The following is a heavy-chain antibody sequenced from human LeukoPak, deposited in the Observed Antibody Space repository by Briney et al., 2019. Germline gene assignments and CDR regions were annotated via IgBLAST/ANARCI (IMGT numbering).Heavy chain of an antibody. D-gene: IGHD2-2*01. V-gene: IGHV3-7*01. Sequence: GGSLRLSCAASGFTFSSYWMSWVRQAPGKGLEWVANIKQDGSEKYYVDSVKGRFTISRDNAKNSLYLQMNSLRAEDTAVYYCARGSSTSCYWCAFDIWGQGTMVTVSS. J-gene: IGHJ3*02. CDR3: ARGSSTSCYWCAFDI. CDR2: IKQDGSEK. CDR1: GFTFSSYW.